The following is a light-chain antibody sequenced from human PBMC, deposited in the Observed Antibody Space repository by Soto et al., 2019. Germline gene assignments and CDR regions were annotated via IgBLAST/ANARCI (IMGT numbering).Light chain of an antibody. J-gene: IGKJ4*01. CDR3: QQSYSFFT. CDR2: AAS. V-gene: IGKV1-8*01. CDR1: QGISSY. Sequence: AIRMTQSPSSFSASTGDRVTITCRASQGISSYLAWYQQKPGKAPKLLIYAASTLQSGVPSRFSGSGSGTDFTLTISCLQSEDFATYYCQQSYSFFTFGGGTKVEIK.